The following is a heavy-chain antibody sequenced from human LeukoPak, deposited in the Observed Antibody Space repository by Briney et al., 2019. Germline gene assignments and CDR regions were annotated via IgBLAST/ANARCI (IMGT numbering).Heavy chain of an antibody. V-gene: IGHV4-59*01. D-gene: IGHD2-15*01. J-gene: IGHJ6*03. Sequence: PSETLSLTCTVSGGSISIYYWSWIRQPPGKGLEWIGYIYYSGSTNYNPSLRSRVTISVDTSKNQFSLKLSSVTAADTAVYYCARGVDDYYYYYYMDVWGKGTTVTISS. CDR1: GGSISIYY. CDR3: ARGVDDYYYYYYMDV. CDR2: IYYSGST.